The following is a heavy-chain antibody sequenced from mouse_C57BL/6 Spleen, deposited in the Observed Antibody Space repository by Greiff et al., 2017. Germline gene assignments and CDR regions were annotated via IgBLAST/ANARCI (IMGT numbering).Heavy chain of an antibody. Sequence: EVKLVESGGDLVKPGGSLKLSCAASGFTFSSYGMSWVRQTPDKRLEWVATISSGGSYTYYPDSVKGRFTIARDNAKNTLYLQMSSLKSEDTAMYYCARRCNWYYAMDYWGQGTSVTVSS. CDR1: GFTFSSYG. J-gene: IGHJ4*01. CDR2: ISSGGSYT. D-gene: IGHD4-1*02. CDR3: ARRCNWYYAMDY. V-gene: IGHV5-6*02.